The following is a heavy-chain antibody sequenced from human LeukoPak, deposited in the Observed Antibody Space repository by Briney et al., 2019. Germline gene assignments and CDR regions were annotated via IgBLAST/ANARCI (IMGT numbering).Heavy chain of an antibody. CDR3: QSRFLEWLLDY. D-gene: IGHD3-3*01. CDR2: IYYGGYT. Sequence: WLRQPPGKGLEWIGSIYYGGYTYYNPSLKSRVTISVDTSKNQFSLKLSSVTAADTAIYYCQSRFLEWLLDYWGQGTLVTVSS. J-gene: IGHJ4*02. V-gene: IGHV4-39*01.